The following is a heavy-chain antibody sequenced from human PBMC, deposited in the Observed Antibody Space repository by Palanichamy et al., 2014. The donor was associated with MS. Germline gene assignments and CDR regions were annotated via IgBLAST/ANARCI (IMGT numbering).Heavy chain of an antibody. D-gene: IGHD1-26*01. CDR1: GFTFSRHA. J-gene: IGHJ4*02. V-gene: IGHV3-30-3*01. Sequence: QVQLVESGGGVVQPGRSLRPSCAASGFTFSRHAMHWVRQAPGKGLEWIAVISYDGTNKYYGDSVKGRFTISRDNSRNTLSVLMNSLRADDTAVYYCARGRGAVTASVNCDFDNWGQGTLVTVSS. CDR2: ISYDGTNK. CDR3: ARGRGAVTASVNCDFDN.